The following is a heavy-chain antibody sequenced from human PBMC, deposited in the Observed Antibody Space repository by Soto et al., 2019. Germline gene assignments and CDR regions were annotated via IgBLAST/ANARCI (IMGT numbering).Heavy chain of an antibody. D-gene: IGHD2-2*01. CDR1: GFTVSNNY. V-gene: IGHV3-53*02. CDR3: ATYTSWDY. J-gene: IGHJ4*02. Sequence: EVQLVETGGGVIQPGVSLRLSCAASGFTVSNNYMSWVRQAPGKGLEWGSIIYRGGSTFYADSVKGRFTISRDNSKNTLFLQMNSLRAEDTAVYFCATYTSWDYWGQGTLVTVSS. CDR2: IYRGGST.